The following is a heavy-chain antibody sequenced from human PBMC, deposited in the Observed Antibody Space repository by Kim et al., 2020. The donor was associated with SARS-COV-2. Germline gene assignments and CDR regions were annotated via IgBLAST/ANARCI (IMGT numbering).Heavy chain of an antibody. CDR2: IIPIFGTA. CDR3: AIRGQQLVFPTFDY. Sequence: SVKVSCKASGGTFSSYAISWVRQAPGQGLEWMGGIIPIFGTANYAQKFQGRVTITADESTSTAYMELSSLRSEDTAVYYCAIRGQQLVFPTFDYWGQGTLVTVSS. V-gene: IGHV1-69*13. J-gene: IGHJ4*02. D-gene: IGHD6-13*01. CDR1: GGTFSSYA.